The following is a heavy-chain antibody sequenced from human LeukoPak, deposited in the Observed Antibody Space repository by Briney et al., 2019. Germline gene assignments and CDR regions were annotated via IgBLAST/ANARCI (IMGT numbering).Heavy chain of an antibody. J-gene: IGHJ4*02. CDR2: ISSSGSTI. V-gene: IGHV3-11*01. CDR1: GFTFSDYY. Sequence: GGSLRLSCAASGFTFSDYYMSWIRQAPGKGLEWVSYISSSGSTIYYADSVKGRFTISRDNAKNSLYLQMNSLRAEDTAVYYCARDQGSGITIFGVARRVFDYWGQGTLVTVSS. D-gene: IGHD3-3*01. CDR3: ARDQGSGITIFGVARRVFDY.